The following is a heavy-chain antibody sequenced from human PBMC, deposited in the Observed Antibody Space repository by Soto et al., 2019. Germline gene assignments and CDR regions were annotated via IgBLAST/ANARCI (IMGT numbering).Heavy chain of an antibody. Sequence: QVQLVESGGGVVQPGRSLRLSCAASGFTFSSYGMHWVRQAPGKGLEWVAVISYDGSNKYYADSVKGLFTISRDNSKNSLYLQMISLRAEDTAVYYCAKEGWVVPTAVTTYPPDYWGQGTLVTVSS. CDR3: AKEGWVVPTAVTTYPPDY. CDR1: GFTFSSYG. CDR2: ISYDGSNK. D-gene: IGHD4-17*01. J-gene: IGHJ4*02. V-gene: IGHV3-30*18.